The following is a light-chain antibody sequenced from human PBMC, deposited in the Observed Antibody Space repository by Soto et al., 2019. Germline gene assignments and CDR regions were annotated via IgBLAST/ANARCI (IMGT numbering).Light chain of an antibody. CDR1: QSISGW. V-gene: IGKV1-5*03. CDR3: QQYNSYAYS. CDR2: EAS. J-gene: IGKJ2*03. Sequence: DTRLTQSPSTLSASVGDRVTITCRASQSISGWLAWYQQKAGKAPRLLIYEASTLESGVPSRFSGSGSGTEFILTISSLQPDDFDTYYCQQYNSYAYSFCQGTKLAIK.